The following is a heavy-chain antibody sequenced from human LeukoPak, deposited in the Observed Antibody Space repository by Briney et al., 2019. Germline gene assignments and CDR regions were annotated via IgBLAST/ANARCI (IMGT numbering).Heavy chain of an antibody. CDR1: GFTFSSYT. D-gene: IGHD3-10*01. CDR2: LSGSGGYT. Sequence: GGSLRLSCAASGFTFSSYTMSWVRQAPGMGLEWVSGLSGSGGYTYYADPVKGRFTISRDDSKSTLYLQMNSLRAEDTAVYYCAKSLYLTYGSGSYYNEAFDYWGQGTLVTVSS. CDR3: AKSLYLTYGSGSYYNEAFDY. J-gene: IGHJ4*02. V-gene: IGHV3-23*01.